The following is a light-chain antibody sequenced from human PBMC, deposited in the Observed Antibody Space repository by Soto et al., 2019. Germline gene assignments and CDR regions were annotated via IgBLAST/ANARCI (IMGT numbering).Light chain of an antibody. CDR3: QQYGSSPGT. CDR2: GAS. Sequence: EIVLTQSPGTLSLSPGERATLSCRASQSVSSSYLAWYQQKPGQAPRLLIYGASSRATGIPDRFSGSGSGTDFTLTISSLEPEDFAVYYGQQYGSSPGTFGQGTKLEIK. J-gene: IGKJ2*02. CDR1: QSVSSSY. V-gene: IGKV3-20*01.